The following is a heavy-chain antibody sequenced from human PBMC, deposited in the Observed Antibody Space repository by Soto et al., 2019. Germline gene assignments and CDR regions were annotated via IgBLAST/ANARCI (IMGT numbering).Heavy chain of an antibody. J-gene: IGHJ4*02. D-gene: IGHD3-10*01. Sequence: QVQLVESGGGVVQPGRSLRLSCAVSGFTFTSYGMHWVRQAPGKGLEWVALIWYDGIKKFYADSVKGRFTISRDNSQNILYLQLNSLRAEDTAVYYCGRPDLSGSYYRPFFDQWGQGTLVTVSS. CDR2: IWYDGIKK. CDR1: GFTFTSYG. CDR3: GRPDLSGSYYRPFFDQ. V-gene: IGHV3-33*08.